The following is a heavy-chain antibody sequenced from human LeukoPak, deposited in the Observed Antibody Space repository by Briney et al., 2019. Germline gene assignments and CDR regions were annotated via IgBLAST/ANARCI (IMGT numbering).Heavy chain of an antibody. CDR2: IFSNDEK. J-gene: IGHJ4*02. D-gene: IGHD3-3*01. CDR1: GFSLSNARMG. V-gene: IGHV2-26*01. CDR3: ARTRTKYYDFWSGYYPDY. Sequence: SGPVLVKPTETLTLTCTVSGFSLSNARMGVSWIRQPPGKALEWLAHIFSNDEKSYSTSLKSRLTISKDTSKSQVVLTMTNMDPVDTATYYCARTRTKYYDFWSGYYPDYWGQGTLVTVSS.